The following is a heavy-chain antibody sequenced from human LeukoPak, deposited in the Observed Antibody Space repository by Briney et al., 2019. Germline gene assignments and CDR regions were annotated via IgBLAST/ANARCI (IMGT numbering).Heavy chain of an antibody. V-gene: IGHV4-30-2*01. J-gene: IGHJ3*02. D-gene: IGHD2-2*02. Sequence: KSSQTLSLTCTLSGGSISSDDYYWSWIRQPPGKGLEWIGYIYHSGSTYYTPSLKSRVTISVDRSKNQFSLKLTSVTAADTAVYYCAGYDCSTARCYKGRDTFDIWGQGTMVSVSS. CDR3: AGYDCSTARCYKGRDTFDI. CDR2: IYHSGST. CDR1: GGSISSDDYY.